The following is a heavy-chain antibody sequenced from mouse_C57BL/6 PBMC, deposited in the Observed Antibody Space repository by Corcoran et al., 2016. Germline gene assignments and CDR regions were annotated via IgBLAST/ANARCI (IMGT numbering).Heavy chain of an antibody. J-gene: IGHJ2*01. Sequence: EVQLQQSGPVLVKPGASVKMSCKASGYTFTDYYMNWVKQSHGKSLEWIGVINPYNGGTSYNQKFKGKATLTVDKSSSTAYMELNSLTSEDSAVYYCARLDDYGRNYFDYWGQGTTLTVSS. CDR3: ARLDDYGRNYFDY. CDR1: GYTFTDYY. CDR2: INPYNGGT. V-gene: IGHV1-19*01. D-gene: IGHD2-4*01.